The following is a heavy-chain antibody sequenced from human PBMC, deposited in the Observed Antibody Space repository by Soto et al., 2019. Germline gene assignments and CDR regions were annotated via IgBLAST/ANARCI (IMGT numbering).Heavy chain of an antibody. CDR3: AKVPPVYYYDSTKAPTRAFDI. CDR2: ISYDGSNK. Sequence: GRALRRSSAESGLTVGTYGKNWVRQAPGKGLEWVAVISYDGSNKYYADSVKGRFTISRDNSKNTLYLQMNSLRAEDTAVYYCAKVPPVYYYDSTKAPTRAFDIWGQGTMVTVSS. V-gene: IGHV3-30*18. J-gene: IGHJ3*02. CDR1: GLTVGTYG. D-gene: IGHD3-22*01.